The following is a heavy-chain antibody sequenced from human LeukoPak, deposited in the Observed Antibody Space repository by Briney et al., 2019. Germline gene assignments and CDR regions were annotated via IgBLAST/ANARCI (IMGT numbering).Heavy chain of an antibody. D-gene: IGHD4-17*01. CDR1: GFTFISYA. V-gene: IGHV3-21*01. J-gene: IGHJ6*02. Sequence: GGSLRLSCAASGFTFISYARNWVRQAPGKGRDWVSSISGNGAGTYYADSVKGRLTISRDNAKNSLYLQMNSLRAEDTAVYYCAREEDDYGDYGYGMDVWGQGTTVTVSS. CDR3: AREEDDYGDYGYGMDV. CDR2: ISGNGAGT.